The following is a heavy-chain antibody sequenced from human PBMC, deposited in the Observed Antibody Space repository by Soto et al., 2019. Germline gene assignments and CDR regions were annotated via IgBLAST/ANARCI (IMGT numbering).Heavy chain of an antibody. CDR1: SGSISSSNW. D-gene: IGHD6-13*01. Sequence: PSETLSLTCAVSSGSISSSNWWSWVRQPPGKGLEWIGEIYHSGSTNYNPSLKSRGSISVDKSKNQFSLKLSSVTAADTAVYYCARVAAGIAAAGTVGYQYYMDVWGKGTTVTVSS. CDR3: ARVAAGIAAAGTVGYQYYMDV. J-gene: IGHJ6*03. V-gene: IGHV4-4*02. CDR2: IYHSGST.